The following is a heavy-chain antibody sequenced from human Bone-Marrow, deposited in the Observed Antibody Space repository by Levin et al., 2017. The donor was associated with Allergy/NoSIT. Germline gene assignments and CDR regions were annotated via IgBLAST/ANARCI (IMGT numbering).Heavy chain of an antibody. J-gene: IGHJ6*02. V-gene: IGHV3-21*01. CDR3: ARDHWDLYYYGMDV. D-gene: IGHD1-26*01. CDR1: GFTFSSYS. CDR2: ISSSSSYI. Sequence: GGSLRLSCAASGFTFSSYSMNWVRQAPGKGLEWVSSISSSSSYIYYADSVKGRFTISRDNAKNSLYLQMNSLRAEDTAVYYCARDHWDLYYYGMDVWGQGTTVTVSS.